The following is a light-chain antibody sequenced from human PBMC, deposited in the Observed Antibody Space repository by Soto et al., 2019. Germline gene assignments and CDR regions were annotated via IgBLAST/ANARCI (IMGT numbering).Light chain of an antibody. Sequence: QSALTQPASVSGSPGQSITISCTGTSSDVGGYNYVSWYQQQSGKAPKLMIHEVSNRPSGVSNRFSGSKSGNTASLTISGLQAEDEADYYCSSYTSSLAYVFGIGTQLTVL. CDR1: SSDVGGYNY. CDR2: EVS. V-gene: IGLV2-14*01. CDR3: SSYTSSLAYV. J-gene: IGLJ1*01.